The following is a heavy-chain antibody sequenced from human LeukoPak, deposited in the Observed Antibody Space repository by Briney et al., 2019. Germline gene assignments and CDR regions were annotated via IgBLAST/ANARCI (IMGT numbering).Heavy chain of an antibody. Sequence: SVKVSCKASGGTFSSYAISWVRQAPGQGLEWMGGIIPIFGTANYAQKFQGRVTITADESTSTAYMELSSLRSEDTAVYYCARDYLVVATITETYYYYYGMDVWGKGTTVTASS. CDR2: IIPIFGTA. D-gene: IGHD5-12*01. CDR1: GGTFSSYA. V-gene: IGHV1-69*01. CDR3: ARDYLVVATITETYYYYYGMDV. J-gene: IGHJ6*04.